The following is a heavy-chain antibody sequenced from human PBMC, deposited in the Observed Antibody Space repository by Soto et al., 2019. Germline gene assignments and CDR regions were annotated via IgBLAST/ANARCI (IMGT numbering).Heavy chain of an antibody. CDR2: INHSGST. D-gene: IGHD3-10*01. J-gene: IGHJ4*02. Sequence: SETLSLTCAVYGGSFSGYYWSWICQPPGKGLEWIGEINHSGSTNYNPSLKSRVTISVDTSKNQFSLKLSSVTAADTAVYYCARQYYYGSGSYYEDYWGQGTLVTVSS. CDR3: ARQYYYGSGSYYEDY. CDR1: GGSFSGYY. V-gene: IGHV4-34*01.